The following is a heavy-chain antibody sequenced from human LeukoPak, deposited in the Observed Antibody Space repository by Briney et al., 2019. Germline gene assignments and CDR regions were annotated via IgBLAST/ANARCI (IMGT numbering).Heavy chain of an antibody. CDR3: AKDSSGYYAGIWYYYYGMDV. V-gene: IGHV3-30*18. Sequence: GGSLRLSCAASGFTVSSNYMSWVRQAPGKGLEWVAVISYDGSNKYYADSVKGRFTISRDNSKNTLYLQMNSLRAEDTAVYYCAKDSSGYYAGIWYYYYGMDVWGQGTTVTVSS. D-gene: IGHD3-22*01. J-gene: IGHJ6*02. CDR1: GFTVSSNY. CDR2: ISYDGSNK.